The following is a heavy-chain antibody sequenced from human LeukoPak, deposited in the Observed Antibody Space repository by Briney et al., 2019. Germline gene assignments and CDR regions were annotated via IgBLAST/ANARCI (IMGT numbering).Heavy chain of an antibody. Sequence: GASVKVSCKASGYSFTNYAMNWVRQAPGQGLEWTGWINTNTGNPTYAQGFTGRFVFSLDTSVSTAYLQISSLKAEDTAVYYCASDYYESSGYYYYWGQGTLVTVSS. CDR3: ASDYYESSGYYYY. V-gene: IGHV7-4-1*02. J-gene: IGHJ4*02. CDR1: GYSFTNYA. CDR2: INTNTGNP. D-gene: IGHD3-22*01.